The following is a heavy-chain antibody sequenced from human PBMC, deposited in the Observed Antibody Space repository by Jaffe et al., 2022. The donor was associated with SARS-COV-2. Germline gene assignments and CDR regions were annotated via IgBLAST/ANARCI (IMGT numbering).Heavy chain of an antibody. CDR2: INPSGGST. CDR3: ARARRATGGKGPLDY. D-gene: IGHD2-8*02. Sequence: QVQLVQSGAEVKKPGASVKVSCKASGYTFTSYYMHWVRQAPGQGLEWMGIINPSGGSTSYAQKLQGRVTMTRDTSTSTVYMELSSLRSEDTAVYYCARARRATGGKGPLDYWGQGTLVTVSS. V-gene: IGHV1-46*04. CDR1: GYTFTSYY. J-gene: IGHJ4*02.